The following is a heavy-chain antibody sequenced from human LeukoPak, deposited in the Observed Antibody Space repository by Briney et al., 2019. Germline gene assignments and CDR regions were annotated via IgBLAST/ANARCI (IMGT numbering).Heavy chain of an antibody. D-gene: IGHD2-2*01. Sequence: SETLSLTCTVSGGSISSSSYYWGWIRQPPGKGLEWIGIFYYSGSTYYNPSLRSRVTISVDTSKKQLSLKLSSVTAADTAVYYCARGFASLYYYYYYMDVWGKGTTVTVSS. CDR3: ARGFASLYYYYYYMDV. CDR1: GGSISSSSYY. V-gene: IGHV4-39*07. CDR2: FYYSGST. J-gene: IGHJ6*03.